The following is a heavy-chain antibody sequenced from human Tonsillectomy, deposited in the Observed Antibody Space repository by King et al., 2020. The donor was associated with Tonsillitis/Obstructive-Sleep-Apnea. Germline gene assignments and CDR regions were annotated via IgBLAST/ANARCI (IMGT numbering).Heavy chain of an antibody. CDR2: ISYDGSNK. CDR3: ARGTGYCSSTSCYTAFDI. Sequence: VQLVESGGGVVQPGRSLRLSCAASGFTFSSYAMHWVRQAPGKGLEWVAVISYDGSNKYYADSVKGRFTISRDNSKNTLYLQMNSLRAEDTAVYYCARGTGYCSSTSCYTAFDIWGQGTMVTVSS. V-gene: IGHV3-30*01. CDR1: GFTFSSYA. D-gene: IGHD2-2*02. J-gene: IGHJ3*02.